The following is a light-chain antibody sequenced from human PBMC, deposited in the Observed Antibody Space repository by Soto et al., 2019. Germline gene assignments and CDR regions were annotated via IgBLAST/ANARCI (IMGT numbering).Light chain of an antibody. CDR2: DAS. Sequence: EIVLTHSPATLSLSPGERAPLACRASQSVSSYLAWYQQKPGQAPRLLIYDASNRATGIPARFSGSGSETDFTLTISSLEPEDFAVYYCQQRSNWPPITFGQGTRLEI. CDR3: QQRSNWPPIT. V-gene: IGKV3-11*01. CDR1: QSVSSY. J-gene: IGKJ5*01.